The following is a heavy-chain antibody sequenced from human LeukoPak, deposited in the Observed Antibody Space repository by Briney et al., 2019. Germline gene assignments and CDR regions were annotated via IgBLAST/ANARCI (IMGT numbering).Heavy chain of an antibody. CDR1: DYSISSGYY. V-gene: IGHV4-38-2*02. CDR3: ARDRGGRLLWFGEYNWFDP. J-gene: IGHJ5*02. CDR2: IYHSGST. D-gene: IGHD3-10*01. Sequence: PSETLSLTCAVSDYSISSGYYWGWIRQPPGKGLEWIGSIYHSGSTYYNPSLKSRVTISVDTSKNQFSLKLSSVTAADTAVYYCARDRGGRLLWFGEYNWFDPWGQGTLVTVSS.